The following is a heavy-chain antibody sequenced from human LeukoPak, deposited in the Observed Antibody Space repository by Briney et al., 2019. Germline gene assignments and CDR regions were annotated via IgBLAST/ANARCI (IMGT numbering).Heavy chain of an antibody. D-gene: IGHD3-10*01. CDR1: GFTFSDYY. J-gene: IGHJ5*02. V-gene: IGHV3-11*01. CDR2: ISSSGSTI. CDR3: ARGLTSGSYNNWFDP. Sequence: PGGSLRLSCAASGFTFSDYYMSWIRQAPGKGLEWVSYISSSGSTIYYADSVKGRFTISRDNAKNSLYLQMNSLRAEDTAVYYCARGLTSGSYNNWFDPWGQGTLVTVSS.